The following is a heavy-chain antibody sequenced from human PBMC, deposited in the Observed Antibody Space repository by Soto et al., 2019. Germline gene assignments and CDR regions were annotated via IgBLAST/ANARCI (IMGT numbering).Heavy chain of an antibody. CDR2: ISARDGNT. CDR3: ARDRITANTPQLDN. D-gene: IGHD3-16*01. CDR1: GYIXTDYA. Sequence: ASVKVSCKASGYIXTDYAIRWVRQAPGQRLEWLGWISARDGNTRYSQNLQGRVTITADTSASTAYMELSSLRSEYTAVYYCARDRITANTPQLDNWGQGTLVTVSS. V-gene: IGHV1-3*01. J-gene: IGHJ4*02.